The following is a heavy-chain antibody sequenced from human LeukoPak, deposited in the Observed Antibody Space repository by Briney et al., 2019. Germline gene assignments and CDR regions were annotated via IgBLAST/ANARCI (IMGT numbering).Heavy chain of an antibody. CDR3: ARGDDYGGIYYFDY. CDR2: IGSSGSSI. CDR1: GFTFSSYA. D-gene: IGHD4-23*01. Sequence: PGGSLRLSCAASGFTFSSYAMTWVRQAPGKGLEWVSYIGSSGSSIYYADSVKGRFTISRDNAKKSLYLVMNSLRAEDTAVYYCARGDDYGGIYYFDYWGQGALVTVSS. J-gene: IGHJ4*02. V-gene: IGHV3-48*04.